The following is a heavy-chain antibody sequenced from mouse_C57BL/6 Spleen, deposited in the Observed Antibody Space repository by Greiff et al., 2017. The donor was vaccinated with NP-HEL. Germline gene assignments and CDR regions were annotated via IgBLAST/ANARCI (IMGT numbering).Heavy chain of an antibody. CDR2: IDPSDSET. CDR3: ARTRTTRLRFDY. CDR1: GYTFTSYW. Sequence: QVQLQQPGAELVRPGSSVKLSCKASGYTFTSYWMHWVKQRPIQGLEWIGNIDPSDSETHYNQKFKDKATLTVDKSSSTAYMQLSSLTSEDSAVYYCARTRTTRLRFDYWGQGTTLTVSS. J-gene: IGHJ2*01. V-gene: IGHV1-52*01. D-gene: IGHD3-2*02.